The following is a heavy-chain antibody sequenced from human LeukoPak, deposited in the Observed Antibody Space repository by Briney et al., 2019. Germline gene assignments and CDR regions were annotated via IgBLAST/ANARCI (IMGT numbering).Heavy chain of an antibody. CDR3: AKTRDCVSTGCYRDFDY. CDR2: ISSSSSYI. Sequence: GGSLRLSCAASGFTFSSYSMNWVRQAPGKGLEWVSSISSSSSYIYYADSVKGRFTISRDNSKNTLFLQMNSLTTEDMAVYYCAKTRDCVSTGCYRDFDYWGQGTLVTVSS. D-gene: IGHD2-2*02. CDR1: GFTFSSYS. V-gene: IGHV3-21*01. J-gene: IGHJ4*02.